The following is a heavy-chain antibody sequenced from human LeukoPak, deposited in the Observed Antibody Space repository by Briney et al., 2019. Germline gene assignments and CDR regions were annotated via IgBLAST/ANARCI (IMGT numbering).Heavy chain of an antibody. CDR1: GFIFSNNW. CDR2: IKQDGSET. D-gene: IGHD3-10*01. J-gene: IGHJ4*02. Sequence: PGGSLRLSCAASGFIFSNNWMSWVRQAPGKGLEWVANIKQDGSETYYVDSVKGRFTISRDNAKNSVYLQMNSLRAEDTAVYYCALTVYGSGSYWDYWGQGTLVTVSS. CDR3: ALTVYGSGSYWDY. V-gene: IGHV3-7*01.